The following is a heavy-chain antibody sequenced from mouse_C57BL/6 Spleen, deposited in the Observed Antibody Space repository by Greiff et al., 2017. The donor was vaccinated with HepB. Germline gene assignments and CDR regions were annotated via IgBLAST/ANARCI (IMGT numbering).Heavy chain of an antibody. CDR1: GFTFSDYY. J-gene: IGHJ2*01. V-gene: IGHV5-16*01. D-gene: IGHD4-1*01. Sequence: DVKLVESEGGLVQPGSSMKLSCTASGFTFSDYYMAWVRQVPEKGLEWVANINYDGSSTYYLDSLKSRFIISRDNAKNILYLQMSSLKSEDTATYYCAREAGSTLYFDYWGQGTTLTVSS. CDR2: INYDGSST. CDR3: AREAGSTLYFDY.